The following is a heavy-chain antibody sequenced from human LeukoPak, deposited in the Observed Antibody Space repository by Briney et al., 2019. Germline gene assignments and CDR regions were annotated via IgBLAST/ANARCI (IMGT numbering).Heavy chain of an antibody. J-gene: IGHJ4*02. Sequence: ASVKVSCKASGYTFTSYDINWVRQATGQGLEWMGWMNPNCGNTGYAQKFQGRVTITRNTSISTAYMELSSLRSEDTAVYYCARGRGYGGSGLYYFDYWGQGTLVTVSS. V-gene: IGHV1-8*03. D-gene: IGHD3-10*01. CDR1: GYTFTSYD. CDR3: ARGRGYGGSGLYYFDY. CDR2: MNPNCGNT.